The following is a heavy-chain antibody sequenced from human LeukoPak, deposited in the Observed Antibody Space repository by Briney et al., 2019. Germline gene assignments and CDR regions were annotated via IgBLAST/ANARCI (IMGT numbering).Heavy chain of an antibody. CDR3: AREVVAVAGSYFDS. V-gene: IGHV4-61*08. Sequence: PSETLSLTCAVSGGSISSGGYSWSWIRQPPGKGLEWIGYIYYSGSSNYNPSLKSRVTISVDTSKNQFSLKLSSVTAADTAVYFCAREVVAVAGSYFDSWGQGTLVTVSS. CDR2: IYYSGSS. D-gene: IGHD6-19*01. CDR1: GGSISSGGYS. J-gene: IGHJ4*02.